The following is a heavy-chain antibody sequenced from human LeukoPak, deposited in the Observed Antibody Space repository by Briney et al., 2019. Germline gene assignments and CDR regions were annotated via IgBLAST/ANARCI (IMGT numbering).Heavy chain of an antibody. D-gene: IGHD1-14*01. CDR1: GGSISSSSYY. J-gene: IGHJ5*02. CDR2: IYHSGST. V-gene: IGHV4-39*07. Sequence: SETLSLTCTVSGGSISSSSYYWGWIRQPPGKGLEWIGSIYHSGSTYYNPSLKSRVTISVDTSKNQFSLKLSSVTAADTAVYYRARDDHAWFDPWGQGTLVTVSS. CDR3: ARDDHAWFDP.